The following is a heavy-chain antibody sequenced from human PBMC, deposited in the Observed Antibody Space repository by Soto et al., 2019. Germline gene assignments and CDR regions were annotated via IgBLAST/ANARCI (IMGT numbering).Heavy chain of an antibody. D-gene: IGHD3-10*01. CDR3: AWAPYYYGSNLDGY. CDR2: ISYDGSNK. CDR1: GFTFSSYA. Sequence: GGFLRLSCAASGFTFSSYAMHWVRQAPGKGLEWVSLISYDGSNKYYADSVKGRFTISRDNSKNTLYLQVSSLRAEDTAVYYCAWAPYYYGSNLDGYWGQGTLVTVSS. J-gene: IGHJ4*02. V-gene: IGHV3-30*03.